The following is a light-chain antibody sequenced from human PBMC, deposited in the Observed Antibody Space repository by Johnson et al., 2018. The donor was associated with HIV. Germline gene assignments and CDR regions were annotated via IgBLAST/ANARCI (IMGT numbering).Light chain of an antibody. V-gene: IGLV1-51*02. Sequence: SVLTQPPSVSAAPGQKVTISCSGSSSNIGNNYVSWYQQLPGTAPKLLIYENNKRPSGIPDRFSGSKSGTSATLGITGLQTGDEADYYCGTWDSSLSAPGYGFGTGTKVTVL. CDR1: SSNIGNNY. CDR2: ENN. J-gene: IGLJ1*01. CDR3: GTWDSSLSAPGYG.